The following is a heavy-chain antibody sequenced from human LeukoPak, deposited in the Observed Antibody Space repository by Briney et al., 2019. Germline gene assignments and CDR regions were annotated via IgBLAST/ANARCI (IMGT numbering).Heavy chain of an antibody. Sequence: PGGSLRLSCAASGFTFSNCAMAWVRQAPGKGLEWVSAISGGGGSTFYADSVKGHSTISRDNFKSILYLQMNYLRAEDTAVYYCARMGSRPTDYNSFDYWGQGTLVTVSS. V-gene: IGHV3-23*01. CDR2: ISGGGGST. CDR3: ARMGSRPTDYNSFDY. CDR1: GFTFSNCA. J-gene: IGHJ4*02. D-gene: IGHD1-1*01.